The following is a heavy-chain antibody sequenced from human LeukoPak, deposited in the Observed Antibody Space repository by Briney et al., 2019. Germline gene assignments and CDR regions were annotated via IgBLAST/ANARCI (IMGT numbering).Heavy chain of an antibody. CDR2: IIPIFGTA. J-gene: IGHJ3*02. D-gene: IGHD2-2*02. Sequence: GASVKVSCKASGFTFTTHDYNWVRQAPGQGLEWMGGIIPIFGTANYAQKFQGRVTITADESTSTAYMELSSLRSEDTAVYYCARDCSSTSCYNDAFDIWGQGTMVTVSS. V-gene: IGHV1-69*13. CDR1: GFTFTTHD. CDR3: ARDCSSTSCYNDAFDI.